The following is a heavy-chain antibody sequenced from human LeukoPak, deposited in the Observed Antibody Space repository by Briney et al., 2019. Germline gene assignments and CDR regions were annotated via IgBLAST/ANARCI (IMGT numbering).Heavy chain of an antibody. CDR1: GFTFSSYA. CDR2: ISGSGGST. V-gene: IGHV3-23*01. D-gene: IGHD2-2*01. Sequence: AGGSLRLSCAASGFTFSSYAMSWVRQAPGKGLEWVSAISGSGGSTYYADSVKGRFTISRDNSKNTLYLQMNSLKTEDTAVYYCARRQPSMRGHGFDIWGQGTTVTVSS. J-gene: IGHJ3*02. CDR3: ARRQPSMRGHGFDI.